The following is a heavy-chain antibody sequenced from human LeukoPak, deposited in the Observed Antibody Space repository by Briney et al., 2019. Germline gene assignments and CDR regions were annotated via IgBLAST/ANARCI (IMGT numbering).Heavy chain of an antibody. Sequence: SETLSLTCTVSGGSISSYYWSWIRQPPGKGLEWIGYIYYSGSTNYNPSLKSRVTISVDTSKNQFSLKLSSVTAADTAVYYCARELRSSSLGYWGQGTLVTVSS. V-gene: IGHV4-59*12. J-gene: IGHJ4*02. CDR2: IYYSGST. CDR1: GGSISSYY. D-gene: IGHD6-6*01. CDR3: ARELRSSSLGY.